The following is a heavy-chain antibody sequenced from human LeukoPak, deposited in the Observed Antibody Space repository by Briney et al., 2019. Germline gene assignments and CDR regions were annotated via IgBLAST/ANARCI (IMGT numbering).Heavy chain of an antibody. J-gene: IGHJ3*02. CDR1: GYTFTSYY. CDR2: INPSGGST. V-gene: IGHV1-46*01. D-gene: IGHD3-22*01. Sequence: ASVKVSCKASGYTFTSYYMHWVRQAPGQGLEWMGIINPSGGSTSYAQKFQGRVTMTRDTSTSTVYMELSSLRSEDTAVYYCARAKQYYYDSSGYYLDAFDIWGQGTMVTVSS. CDR3: ARAKQYYYDSSGYYLDAFDI.